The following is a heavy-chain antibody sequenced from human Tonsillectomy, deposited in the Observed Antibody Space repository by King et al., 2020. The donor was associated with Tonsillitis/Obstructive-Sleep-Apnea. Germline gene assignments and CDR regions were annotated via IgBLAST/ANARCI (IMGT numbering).Heavy chain of an antibody. CDR3: ARGLGNIVGNGMDV. CDR1: GFTFSSYV. D-gene: IGHD2-21*01. Sequence: QLVQSGGGVVQPGRSLTLSCEASGFTFSSYVMHWVRQAPGKGLEWVAVIWYDATNKYYVDSVKGRFIISRDNSKKTLYLEMSSLRAEDTAVYYCARGLGNIVGNGMDVWGQGTTVTVSS. J-gene: IGHJ6*02. V-gene: IGHV3-33*01. CDR2: IWYDATNK.